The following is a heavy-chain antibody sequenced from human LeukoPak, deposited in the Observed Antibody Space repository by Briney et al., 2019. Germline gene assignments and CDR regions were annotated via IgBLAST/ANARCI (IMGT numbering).Heavy chain of an antibody. D-gene: IGHD1-20*01. Sequence: GGSLRLSCVASGFTFDDYGIGWVRQAPGKGLEWVSGINWNGGSTDYADSVKGRFTISRDNAKNSVSLRVEDTALYHCARDRGLTGTNDAFDIWGQGTMVTVSS. V-gene: IGHV3-20*01. CDR1: GFTFDDYG. CDR3: ARDRGLTGTNDAFDI. J-gene: IGHJ3*02. CDR2: INWNGGST.